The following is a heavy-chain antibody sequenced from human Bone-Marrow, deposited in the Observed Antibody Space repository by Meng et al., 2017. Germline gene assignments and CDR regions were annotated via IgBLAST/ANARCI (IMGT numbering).Heavy chain of an antibody. CDR3: ARAYGSGSYLRAYYFDY. J-gene: IGHJ4*02. V-gene: IGHV1-2*06. CDR2: INPNSGGT. Sequence: QVEVGRCGGEVKKPGASVKVSCKASGYTFTGYYMHWVRQAPGQGLEWMGRINPNSGGTNYAQKFQGRVTMTRDTSISTAYMELSRLRSDDTAVYYCARAYGSGSYLRAYYFDYWGQGTLVTVSS. D-gene: IGHD3-10*01. CDR1: GYTFTGYY.